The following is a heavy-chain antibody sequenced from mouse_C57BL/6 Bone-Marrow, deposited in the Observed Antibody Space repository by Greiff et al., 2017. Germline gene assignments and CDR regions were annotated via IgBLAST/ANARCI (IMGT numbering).Heavy chain of an antibody. V-gene: IGHV4-1*01. CDR2: INPDSSTI. CDR1: GIDFSRYW. Sequence: EVKLLESGGGLVQPGGSLKLSCAASGIDFSRYWMSWVRRAPGKGLEWIGEINPDSSTINYAPSLKDKFIISRDNAKNTRYLQMSKVRSEDTALYYCARQRDYGAMDYWGQGTSVTVSS. J-gene: IGHJ4*01. CDR3: ARQRDYGAMDY.